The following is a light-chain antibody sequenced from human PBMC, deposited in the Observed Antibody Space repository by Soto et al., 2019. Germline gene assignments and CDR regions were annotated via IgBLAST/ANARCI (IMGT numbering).Light chain of an antibody. CDR1: QSVSTSY. CDR3: EQYGSVPLT. J-gene: IGKJ4*01. V-gene: IGKV3-20*01. CDR2: CAS. Sequence: EIVLTQSPGTLSLSPGERATLSCRASQSVSTSYLAWYQQKPGQAPRLLIYCASSRATGIPDRFSGSGSGADFTLTISTLEPAEFAVYDCEQYGSVPLTFGGGTKVEIK.